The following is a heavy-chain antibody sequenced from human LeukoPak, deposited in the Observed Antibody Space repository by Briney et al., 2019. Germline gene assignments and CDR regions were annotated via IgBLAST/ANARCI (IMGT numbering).Heavy chain of an antibody. J-gene: IGHJ4*02. Sequence: PGGSLRLSCAASGFTFSNYAIHWVRQAPGKGLQWVAFARYDGNNKYYADSVKGRFTISRDNAKNSLYLQMNSLRAEDTAVYYCARALWFGETFPAYWGQGTLVTVSS. D-gene: IGHD3-10*01. CDR1: GFTFSNYA. CDR2: ARYDGNNK. CDR3: ARALWFGETFPAY. V-gene: IGHV3-30*02.